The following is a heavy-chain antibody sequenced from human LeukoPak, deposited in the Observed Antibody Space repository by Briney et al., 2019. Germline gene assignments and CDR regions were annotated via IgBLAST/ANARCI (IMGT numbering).Heavy chain of an antibody. CDR1: GFTFDDYA. V-gene: IGHV3-9*01. Sequence: PGGSLRLSCAASGFTFDDYAMHWVRQAPGKGLEWVSGISRNSGSIGYADSVKGRFTISRDNAKNSLYLQMNSLRAEDTAVYYCARWDYGDWNFDYWGQGTLVTVSS. CDR3: ARWDYGDWNFDY. J-gene: IGHJ4*02. CDR2: ISRNSGSI. D-gene: IGHD4-17*01.